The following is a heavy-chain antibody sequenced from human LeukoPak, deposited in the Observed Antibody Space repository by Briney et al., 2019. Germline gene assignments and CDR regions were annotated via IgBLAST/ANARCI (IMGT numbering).Heavy chain of an antibody. Sequence: GASVKVSCKASGYTFNSYDINWVRQATGQGLEWMGWMNPNSGNTGYAQKFQGRVTITRNTSISTAYMELSSLRSEDTAVYYCARGETRGYGGYDWAYWGQGTLVTVSS. CDR1: GYTFNSYD. V-gene: IGHV1-8*03. CDR3: ARGETRGYGGYDWAY. J-gene: IGHJ4*02. CDR2: MNPNSGNT. D-gene: IGHD5-12*01.